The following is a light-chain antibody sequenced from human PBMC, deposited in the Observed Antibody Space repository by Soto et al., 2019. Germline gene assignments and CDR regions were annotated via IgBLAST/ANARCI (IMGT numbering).Light chain of an antibody. CDR2: GAS. V-gene: IGKV3-20*01. CDR1: QSVSTTY. CDR3: QLYGSSPAYT. J-gene: IGKJ2*01. Sequence: EIVLTQSPGTLSLSPGERATLSCRASQSVSTTYLAWYQEKPGQAPRLLIYGASSRATGIPDRFSGSGSGTDFTLTITRLEPEDCAVYYCQLYGSSPAYTFGQGTKLEIK.